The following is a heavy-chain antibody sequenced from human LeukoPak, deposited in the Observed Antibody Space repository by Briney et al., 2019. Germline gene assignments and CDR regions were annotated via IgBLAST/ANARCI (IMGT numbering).Heavy chain of an antibody. CDR2: IHTNGNN. D-gene: IGHD3-9*01. CDR1: GASISSHY. J-gene: IGHJ4*02. V-gene: IGHV4-4*09. CDR3: ARGYFDSRDSSNPFDN. Sequence: SETLTLTCTVSGASISSHYWSWIRQTPGRGLEWIGCIHTNGNNNYNPPLRGRVTMSVDTSKNQFSLKMTSVTAADTAVYYCARGYFDSRDSSNPFDNWGQGTLATVSS.